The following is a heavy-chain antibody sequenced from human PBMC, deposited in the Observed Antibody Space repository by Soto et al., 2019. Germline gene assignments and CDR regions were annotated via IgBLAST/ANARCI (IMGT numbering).Heavy chain of an antibody. Sequence: KPSETLSLTCSVSGDSISTVDYFWAWIRQPPGQALEYIGYIYKSATTYYNPSFESRVAISLDTSKSQFSLNVTSVTAADTAVYFCARGRYCLTGRCFPNWFDSWGQGTLVT. D-gene: IGHD2-15*01. CDR2: IYKSATT. CDR3: ARGRYCLTGRCFPNWFDS. CDR1: GDSISTVDYF. V-gene: IGHV4-30-4*01. J-gene: IGHJ5*01.